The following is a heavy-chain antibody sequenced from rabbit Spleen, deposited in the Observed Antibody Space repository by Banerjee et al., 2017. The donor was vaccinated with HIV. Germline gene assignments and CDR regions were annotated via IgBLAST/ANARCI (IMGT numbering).Heavy chain of an antibody. V-gene: IGHV1S40*01. Sequence: QSLEESGGDLVKPGASLTLTCTASGFSFGSNYYMCWVRQAPGKGLEWIACIASGSSGYTYSATWATGRFTISKTSSTTVTLQMTSLTVADTATYFCARDTGSSFSSYGMDLWGPGTLVTVS. D-gene: IGHD8-1*01. CDR1: GFSFGSNYY. CDR2: IASGSSGYT. CDR3: ARDTGSSFSSYGMDL. J-gene: IGHJ6*01.